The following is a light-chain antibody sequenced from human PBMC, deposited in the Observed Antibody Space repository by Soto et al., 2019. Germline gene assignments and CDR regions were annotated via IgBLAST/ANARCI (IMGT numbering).Light chain of an antibody. CDR2: DAS. CDR1: QSVSSSY. J-gene: IGKJ2*01. V-gene: IGKV3-20*01. Sequence: EIVLTQSPGTLSLSPRERATLSCRASQSVSSSYLAWYQQKPGQAPRLLIYDASSRATGIPDRFSGSGSGTDFTLSISRLEPEDFAVYYCLQYGSSSYTFGQGTKLEIK. CDR3: LQYGSSSYT.